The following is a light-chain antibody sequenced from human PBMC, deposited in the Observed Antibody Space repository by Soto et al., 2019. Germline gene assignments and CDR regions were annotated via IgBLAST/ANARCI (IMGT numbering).Light chain of an antibody. CDR2: GTS. V-gene: IGKV3-20*01. CDR1: QSVSSKY. Sequence: EIVLTQSPGTLSFSPGERATLSCRASQSVSSKYLAWYQQKPGQAPRVLIYGTSIRASGVPERFSGSGSGTDFTLTISSLQPEDFATYYCQQLNSYPRTFGQGTKVDIK. J-gene: IGKJ1*01. CDR3: QQLNSYPRT.